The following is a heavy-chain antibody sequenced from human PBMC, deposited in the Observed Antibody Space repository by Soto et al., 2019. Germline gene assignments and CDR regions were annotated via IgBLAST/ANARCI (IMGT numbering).Heavy chain of an antibody. CDR2: IFHTGTT. V-gene: IGHV4-38-2*01. CDR3: ANYSHLGANSADFDN. Sequence: SETLSLTFAVSGDSIIGIYHWAWIRQPPGRSLEWIASIFHTGTTYYNPSLKSRVTISLDTSKDQFSLKLSSVTAAETAVYFCANYSHLGANSADFDNWGQGTPGHRLL. CDR1: GDSIIGIYH. D-gene: IGHD2-21*01. J-gene: IGHJ4*02.